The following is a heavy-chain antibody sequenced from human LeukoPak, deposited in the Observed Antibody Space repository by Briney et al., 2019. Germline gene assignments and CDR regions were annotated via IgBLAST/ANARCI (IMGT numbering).Heavy chain of an antibody. J-gene: IGHJ3*02. CDR3: ARPQVITGTTEDAFDI. V-gene: IGHV4-39*07. Sequence: SETLSLTCTVSGVSISSTSYYWSWIRQPPGKGLEWIGEINHSGSTNCNPSLKSRVTISVDTSKNQFSLKLSSVTAADTAVYYCARPQVITGTTEDAFDIWGQGTMVTVSS. CDR1: GVSISSTSYY. D-gene: IGHD1-20*01. CDR2: INHSGST.